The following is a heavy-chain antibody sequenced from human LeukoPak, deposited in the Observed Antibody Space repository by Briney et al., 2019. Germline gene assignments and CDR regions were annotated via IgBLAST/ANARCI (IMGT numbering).Heavy chain of an antibody. CDR2: INSDGSWT. V-gene: IGHV3-74*01. CDR1: GFTFSSYA. D-gene: IGHD2/OR15-2a*01. Sequence: PGGSLRLSCAASGFTFSSYAISWVRQAPGKGLVWVSHINSDGSWTSYADSVKGRFTISKDNAKNTVYLQMNSLRAEDTAVYYCVSFYETYWGRGTLVTVSS. CDR3: VSFYETY. J-gene: IGHJ4*02.